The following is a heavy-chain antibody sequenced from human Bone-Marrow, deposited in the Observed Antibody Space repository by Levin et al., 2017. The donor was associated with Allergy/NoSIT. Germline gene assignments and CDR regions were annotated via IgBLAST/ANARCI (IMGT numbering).Heavy chain of an antibody. Sequence: SCAASGFNFASYGMNWVRQAPGKGLERVSSISGTGRHIYLADSLKGRFTISRDNAKNSLSLQMNNLRVEDTAVFYCAKDEGPFSSSFAFDCWGQGALVTVSS. CDR2: ISGTGRHI. CDR3: AKDEGPFSSSFAFDC. D-gene: IGHD2-2*01. J-gene: IGHJ4*02. V-gene: IGHV3-21*01. CDR1: GFNFASYG.